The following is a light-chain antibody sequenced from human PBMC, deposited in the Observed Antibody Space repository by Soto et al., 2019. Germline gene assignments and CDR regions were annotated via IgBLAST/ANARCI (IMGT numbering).Light chain of an antibody. CDR3: QQYNNWPPT. CDR1: QSVSDY. Sequence: ETLMTQSPATLSVSPWERATLSCRASQSVSDYLAWYQQRPGQAPRLLIFGASTRATGFPARFSGSGSGTEFTLTISSPQSEDFAVYYCQQYNNWPPTFGQGTRLEIK. V-gene: IGKV3-15*01. J-gene: IGKJ5*01. CDR2: GAS.